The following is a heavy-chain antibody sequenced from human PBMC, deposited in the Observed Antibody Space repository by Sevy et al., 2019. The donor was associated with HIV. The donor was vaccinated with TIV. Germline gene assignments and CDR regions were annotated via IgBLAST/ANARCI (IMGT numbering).Heavy chain of an antibody. CDR2: INPNSGGT. J-gene: IGHJ5*02. CDR1: GYTFTGYY. CDR3: ARDTPHCSGGSCLNWFDP. Sequence: ASVKVSCKASGYTFTGYYMHWVRQAPGQGLEWMGWINPNSGGTNYAQKFQGRVTMTRDTSTSTAYMELSRLRSDDTAVYYCARDTPHCSGGSCLNWFDPWGQGTLVTVSS. D-gene: IGHD2-15*01. V-gene: IGHV1-2*02.